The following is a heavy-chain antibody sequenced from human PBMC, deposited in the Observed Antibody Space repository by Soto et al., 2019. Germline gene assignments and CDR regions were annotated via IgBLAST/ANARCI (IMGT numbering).Heavy chain of an antibody. Sequence: LSLTCAVDGGSFSGYYWSWIRQPPGKGLEWIGEINHSGSTNYNPSLKSRVTISVDTSKNQFSLKLSSVTAADTAVYYCARGLEYYDSSGYRGYGMDVWGQGTTVTVSS. J-gene: IGHJ6*02. CDR3: ARGLEYYDSSGYRGYGMDV. CDR1: GGSFSGYY. V-gene: IGHV4-34*01. CDR2: INHSGST. D-gene: IGHD3-22*01.